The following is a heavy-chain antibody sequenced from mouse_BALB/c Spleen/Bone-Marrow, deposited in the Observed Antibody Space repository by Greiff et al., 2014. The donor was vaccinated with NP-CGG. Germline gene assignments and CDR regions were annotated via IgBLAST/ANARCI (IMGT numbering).Heavy chain of an antibody. D-gene: IGHD2-4*01. CDR3: ARKSYYDYDGRPWFAY. V-gene: IGHV5-9-3*01. CDR1: GFTFSSYA. CDR2: ISSGGSYT. J-gene: IGHJ3*01. Sequence: VQLKESGGGLVKPRGSLKLSCAASGFTFSSYAMSWVRQTPEKRLEWVATISSGGSYTYYPDSVKGRFTISRDNAKNTLYLQMSSLRSEDTAMYYCARKSYYDYDGRPWFAYWGQGTLVTVSA.